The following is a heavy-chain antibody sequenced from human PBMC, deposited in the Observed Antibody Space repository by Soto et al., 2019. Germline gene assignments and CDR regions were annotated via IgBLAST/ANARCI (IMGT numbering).Heavy chain of an antibody. CDR3: ASAVTWGLAV. Sequence: EVQLVESGGGLVQPGGSLRLSCAASGFTFSLYSMSWVRQAPGKGLEWVSYISRSSTGIHYADSVKGRFTISRDDVTNSMHLEMNSLRDGDTAVYYCASAVTWGLAVWGQGTTVSISS. J-gene: IGHJ6*01. CDR1: GFTFSLYS. CDR2: ISRSSTGI. V-gene: IGHV3-48*02. D-gene: IGHD5-18*01.